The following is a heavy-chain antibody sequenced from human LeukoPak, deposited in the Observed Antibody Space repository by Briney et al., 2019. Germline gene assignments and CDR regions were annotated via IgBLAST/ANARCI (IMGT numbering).Heavy chain of an antibody. D-gene: IGHD3-10*01. V-gene: IGHV3-23*01. CDR3: AKDTYGRFDF. Sequence: GSLRLSCAASGFTFSSYALSWVRQAPGKGLEWVSAISGSGGSTYYADSVKGRFTISRDNSKNTLYLEMNSLRAEDTATYFCAKDTYGRFDFWGPGTLVTVSS. CDR2: ISGSGGST. J-gene: IGHJ4*02. CDR1: GFTFSSYA.